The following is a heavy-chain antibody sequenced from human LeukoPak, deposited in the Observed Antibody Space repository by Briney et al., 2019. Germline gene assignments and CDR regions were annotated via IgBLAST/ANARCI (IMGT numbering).Heavy chain of an antibody. D-gene: IGHD3/OR15-3a*01. J-gene: IGHJ4*02. CDR3: ATFGTGYRYFDS. CDR1: GFTFSSYA. Sequence: GGSLRLSCAASGFTFSSYAMSWVRQAPGRGLEWVSGISGSGSNTYYVDSVKGRLTISRDNSENTLFLQMISLRAEDTAVYYCATFGTGYRYFDSWGQGTLVTVSS. CDR2: ISGSGSNT. V-gene: IGHV3-23*01.